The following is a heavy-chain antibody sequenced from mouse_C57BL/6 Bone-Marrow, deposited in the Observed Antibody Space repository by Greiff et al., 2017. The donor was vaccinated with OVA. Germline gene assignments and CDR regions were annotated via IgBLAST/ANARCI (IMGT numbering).Heavy chain of an antibody. J-gene: IGHJ2*01. D-gene: IGHD2-2*01. Sequence: VMLVESGAELARPGASVKLSCKASGYTFTSYGISWVKQRTGQGLEWIGEIYPRSGNTYYNEKFKGKATLTADKSSSTAYMELRSLTSEDSAVYFCARPGYGDYFDYWGQGTTLTVSS. CDR3: ARPGYGDYFDY. CDR2: IYPRSGNT. V-gene: IGHV1-81*01. CDR1: GYTFTSYG.